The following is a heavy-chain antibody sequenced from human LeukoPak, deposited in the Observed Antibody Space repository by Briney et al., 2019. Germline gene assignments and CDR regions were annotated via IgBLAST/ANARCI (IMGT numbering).Heavy chain of an antibody. CDR1: GGSITRSGYH. V-gene: IGHV4-39*01. Sequence: SETLSLTCTVSGGSITRSGYHWGWIRQPPGKGLEWIGSIDYSGGTYYNPSLKSRVTTSVDTSKNQFSLTLSSVTAADTAVYYCARLYPHYYYYYMDVWGKGTTVTVSS. CDR2: IDYSGGT. J-gene: IGHJ6*03. D-gene: IGHD2/OR15-2a*01. CDR3: ARLYPHYYYYYMDV.